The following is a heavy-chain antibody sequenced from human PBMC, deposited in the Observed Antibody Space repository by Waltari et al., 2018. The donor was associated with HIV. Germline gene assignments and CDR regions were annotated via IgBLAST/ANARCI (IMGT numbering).Heavy chain of an antibody. Sequence: QVPLVEFGVGVVQPGRPLSLSRAASAFTFKHFCMHWVRKAPGKGLEWVAVIWYDGSNKYYADSVKGRFTISRDNSKNRLYLQMNSLRAEDTAVYYCARDRGGSSSLVLDSWGQGTLVTVSS. CDR1: AFTFKHFC. V-gene: IGHV3-33*01. CDR2: IWYDGSNK. D-gene: IGHD6-6*01. CDR3: ARDRGGSSSLVLDS. J-gene: IGHJ4*02.